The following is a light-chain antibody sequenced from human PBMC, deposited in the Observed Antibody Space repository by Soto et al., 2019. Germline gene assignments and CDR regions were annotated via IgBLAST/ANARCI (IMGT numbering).Light chain of an antibody. CDR2: DVS. CDR1: SSDVGAYNY. Sequence: QSALTQPASVSGSPGQSITISCTGSSSDVGAYNYVSWYQQHPGKAPKLIIYDVSKRPSGVSNRFSGSKSGNTASLTISGLQAEDEADYYCSSYTSSSTRGFGGGTKLTVL. CDR3: SSYTSSSTRG. V-gene: IGLV2-14*03. J-gene: IGLJ2*01.